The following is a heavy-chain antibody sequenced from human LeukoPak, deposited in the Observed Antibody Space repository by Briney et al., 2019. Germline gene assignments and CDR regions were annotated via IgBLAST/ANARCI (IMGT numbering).Heavy chain of an antibody. V-gene: IGHV3-23*01. CDR1: GFTVSSYA. D-gene: IGHD2-21*02. CDR2: IRGSGDTT. Sequence: GGSLRLSCAASGFTVSSYAMTWVRQAPGKGLEWVSAIRGSGDTTYYADSVKGRFTISRDNSKSTLYLQMNSLRDEDTAVYYCARLMGWDEEGIACGGDCPYYFDYWGQGTLVTVSS. J-gene: IGHJ4*02. CDR3: ARLMGWDEEGIACGGDCPYYFDY.